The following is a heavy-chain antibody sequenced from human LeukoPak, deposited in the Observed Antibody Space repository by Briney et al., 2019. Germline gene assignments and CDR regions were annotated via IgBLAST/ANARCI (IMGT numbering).Heavy chain of an antibody. D-gene: IGHD3-9*01. CDR2: IYHSGST. V-gene: IGHV4-30-2*01. CDR1: GGSISTFF. Sequence: TLSLTCTVSGGSISTFFWSWIRQPPGKGLEWIGYIYHSGSTYYNPSLKSRVTISVDRSKNQFSLKLSSVTAADTAVYYCARAPPYYDILTGSRWFDPWGQGTLVTVSS. CDR3: ARAPPYYDILTGSRWFDP. J-gene: IGHJ5*02.